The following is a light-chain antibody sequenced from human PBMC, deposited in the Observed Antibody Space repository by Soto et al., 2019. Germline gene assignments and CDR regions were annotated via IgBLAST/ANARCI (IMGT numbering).Light chain of an antibody. V-gene: IGKV2-28*01. CDR2: LGS. CDR3: MQGLQTPPT. J-gene: IGKJ5*01. Sequence: DIVKTHSPLSLPXTXXXXAXXXFMSSHXLLHSNGYNFLDWYLQKPGQSPQLLIYLGSSRSSGVPDRFSGSGSGTDFTLKIDRVEAEDVGTYYCMQGLQTPPTFGQGTRLEI. CDR1: HXLLHSNGYNF.